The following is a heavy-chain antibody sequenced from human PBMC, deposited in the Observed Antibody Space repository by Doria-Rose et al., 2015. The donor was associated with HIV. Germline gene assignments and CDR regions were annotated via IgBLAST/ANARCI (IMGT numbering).Heavy chain of an antibody. CDR1: GVSLSSPGMG. CDR2: IFSDDER. CDR3: ARIKSSRWYHKYYFDF. J-gene: IGHJ4*02. Sequence: QITLKESGPVLVKPTETLTLTCTVSGVSLSSPGMGVSWIRQPPGKALEWLGNIFSDDERSYKTSLKSRLTISRSTSKSQVVLTMTDMDPVDAATYYCARIKSSRWYHKYYFDFWGQGTLVIVSA. D-gene: IGHD6-13*01. V-gene: IGHV2-26*01.